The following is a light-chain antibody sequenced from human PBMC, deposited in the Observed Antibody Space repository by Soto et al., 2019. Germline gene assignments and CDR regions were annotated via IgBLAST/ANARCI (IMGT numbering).Light chain of an antibody. V-gene: IGKV3-20*01. CDR2: GAS. Sequence: EIVLTQSPGTLSLSPGERATLSCRASQSVSSSFLAWYQQKPGQAPRLLIYGASSRATGIPDRFSGSGSGTDFTLTIRRLEPEDFAVDYCQQYGSSPPWTFGQGTKVEIK. CDR1: QSVSSSF. J-gene: IGKJ1*01. CDR3: QQYGSSPPWT.